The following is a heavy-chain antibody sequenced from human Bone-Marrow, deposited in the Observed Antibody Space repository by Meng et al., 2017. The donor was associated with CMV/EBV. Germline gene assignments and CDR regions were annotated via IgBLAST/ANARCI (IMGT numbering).Heavy chain of an antibody. CDR3: ARDQGRVWRD. Sequence: QVRLVQSGAAEKKAGASRKVAGKASGYTFTSYGMSWVRQGPGQGLEWMGWISAYNGNTNYAQKLQGRVTMTTDTSTSTAYMELRSLRSDDTAVYYCARDQGRVWRDWGQGTLVTVSS. D-gene: IGHD2-21*01. V-gene: IGHV1-18*01. CDR1: GYTFTSYG. CDR2: ISAYNGNT. J-gene: IGHJ4*02.